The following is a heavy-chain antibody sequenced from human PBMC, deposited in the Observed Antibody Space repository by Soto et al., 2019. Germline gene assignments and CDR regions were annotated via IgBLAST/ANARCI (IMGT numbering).Heavy chain of an antibody. D-gene: IGHD6-25*01. CDR3: ARIWSSGQSYYFDY. Sequence: SGPTLVNPTQTLTLTCTFSGFSLSTSGMCVSWIRQPPGKALEWLARIDWDDDKYYSTSLKTRLTISKDTSKNQVVLTMTNMDPVDTATYYCARIWSSGQSYYFDYWGQGTLVPVSS. CDR1: GFSLSTSGMC. V-gene: IGHV2-70*11. J-gene: IGHJ4*02. CDR2: IDWDDDK.